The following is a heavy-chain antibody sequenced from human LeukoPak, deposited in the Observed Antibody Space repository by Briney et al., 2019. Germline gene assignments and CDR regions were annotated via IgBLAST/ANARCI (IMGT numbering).Heavy chain of an antibody. V-gene: IGHV1-2*06. Sequence: GASVKVSCKASGYTFTGYYMHWVRRAPGQGLEWMGRINPNSGGTNYAQKFQGRVTMTRDTSISTAYMELSRLRSDDTAVYYCARRGYCTNGVCYAFDYWGQGTLVTVSS. CDR1: GYTFTGYY. D-gene: IGHD2-8*01. CDR3: ARRGYCTNGVCYAFDY. J-gene: IGHJ4*02. CDR2: INPNSGGT.